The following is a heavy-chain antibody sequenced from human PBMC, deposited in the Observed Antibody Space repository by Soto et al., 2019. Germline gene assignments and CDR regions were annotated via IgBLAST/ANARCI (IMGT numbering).Heavy chain of an antibody. V-gene: IGHV1-2*04. CDR3: ARGGPWYSSGWDLYYFDY. D-gene: IGHD6-19*01. CDR2: INPNSGGT. CDR1: GYTFTGYY. J-gene: IGHJ4*02. Sequence: GASVKVSCKASGYTFTGYYMHWVRQAPGQGLEWMGWINPNSGGTNYAQKFQGWVTMTRDTSISTAYMELSRLRSDDTAVYYCARGGPWYSSGWDLYYFDYWGQGTLVTVSS.